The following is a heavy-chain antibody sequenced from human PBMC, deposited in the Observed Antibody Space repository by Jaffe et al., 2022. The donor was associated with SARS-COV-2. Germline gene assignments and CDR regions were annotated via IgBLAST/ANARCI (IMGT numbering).Heavy chain of an antibody. Sequence: QVQLVESGGGVVQPGRSLRLSCAASGFTFSSYAMHWVRQAPGKGLEWVAVISYDGSNKYYADSVKGRFTISRDNSKNTLYLQMNSLRAEDTAVYYCARDLGGATINSYWGQGTLVTVSS. CDR3: ARDLGGATINSY. D-gene: IGHD5-12*01. CDR1: GFTFSSYA. V-gene: IGHV3-30-3*01. J-gene: IGHJ4*02. CDR2: ISYDGSNK.